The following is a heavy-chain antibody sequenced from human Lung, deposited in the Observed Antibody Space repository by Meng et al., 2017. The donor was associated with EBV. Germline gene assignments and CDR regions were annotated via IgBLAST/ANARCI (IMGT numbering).Heavy chain of an antibody. CDR2: ISAYNGNT. V-gene: IGHV1-18*01. D-gene: IGHD3-10*01. J-gene: IGHJ4*02. CDR1: GYTFTSYG. CDR3: ARGSGSGGDFCDY. Sequence: QVQLVQSGAEVTKPXXXXKVXXKASGYTFTSYGISWVRQAPGQGLEWMGWISAYNGNTNYAQKLQGRVTMTRDSSTSTVYMELSSLRSEDTAVYYCARGSGSGGDFCDYWGQGTLGTVSS.